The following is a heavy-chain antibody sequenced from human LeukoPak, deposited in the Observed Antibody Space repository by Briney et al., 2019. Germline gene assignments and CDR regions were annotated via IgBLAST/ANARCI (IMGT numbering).Heavy chain of an antibody. J-gene: IGHJ4*02. Sequence: PSETLSLTCSVSGDSMSSYSWSWIRQPPGKGLEWIGYIYYTGSTNYNPSLKSRGSISVDTSKNQFSLRLSSVTAADTAVYYCARVRADYVWGSYTPFYYFDYWGQGTLVTVSS. CDR2: IYYTGST. CDR3: ARVRADYVWGSYTPFYYFDY. CDR1: GDSMSSYS. D-gene: IGHD3-16*01. V-gene: IGHV4-59*01.